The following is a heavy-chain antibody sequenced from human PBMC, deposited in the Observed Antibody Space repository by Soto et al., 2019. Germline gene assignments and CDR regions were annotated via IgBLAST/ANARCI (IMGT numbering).Heavy chain of an antibody. CDR3: ARDVAMVRGNYYYGMDV. CDR1: GFTFSSYG. V-gene: IGHV3-33*01. J-gene: IGHJ6*02. Sequence: QVQLVESGGGVVQPGRSLRLSCAASGFTFSSYGMHWVRQAPGKGLEWVAVIWYDGSNKYYADSVKGRFTISRDNSKNTLYVQMNSLRAEDTAVYYCARDVAMVRGNYYYGMDVWGQGTTVTVSS. CDR2: IWYDGSNK. D-gene: IGHD3-10*01.